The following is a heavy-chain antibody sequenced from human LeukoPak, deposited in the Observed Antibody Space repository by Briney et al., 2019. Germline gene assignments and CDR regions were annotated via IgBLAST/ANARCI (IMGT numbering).Heavy chain of an antibody. CDR3: ARDVIDVVVPAANSWFDP. CDR1: GYTFTSYG. Sequence: ASVKVSCKASGYTFTSYGISWVRQAPGQGLEWMGWISAYNGNTNYAQNLQGRVTMTTDTSTSTAYMELRSLRSDDTAVYYCARDVIDVVVPAANSWFDPWGQGTLVTVSS. D-gene: IGHD2-2*01. CDR2: ISAYNGNT. J-gene: IGHJ5*02. V-gene: IGHV1-18*01.